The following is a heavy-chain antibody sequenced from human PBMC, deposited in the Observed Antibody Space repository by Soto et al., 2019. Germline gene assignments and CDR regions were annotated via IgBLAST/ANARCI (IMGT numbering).Heavy chain of an antibody. CDR3: ARDTVLRFVVWSHYYYYYGMDV. CDR1: GYTFTSYY. CDR2: INPSGGST. Sequence: ASVKVSCKACGYTFTSYYMHWVRQAPGQGLEWMGIINPSGGSTSYAQKFQGRVTMTRDTSTSTVYMELSSLRSEDTAVYYCARDTVLRFVVWSHYYYYYGMDVWGQGTTVTVSS. V-gene: IGHV1-46*01. J-gene: IGHJ6*02. D-gene: IGHD3-3*01.